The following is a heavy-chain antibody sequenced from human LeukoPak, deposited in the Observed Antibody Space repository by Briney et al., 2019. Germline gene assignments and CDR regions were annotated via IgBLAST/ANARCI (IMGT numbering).Heavy chain of an antibody. CDR3: ARDPLVSGSYFGAFDI. J-gene: IGHJ3*02. CDR2: IYSGGST. CDR1: GFTVSSNY. D-gene: IGHD1-26*01. V-gene: IGHV3-66*01. Sequence: PGGSLRLSCAASGFTVSSNYMSWVRQAPGKGLEWVSVIYSGGSTYYADSVKGRFTISRDNSKNTLYLQMNSLRAEDTAVYYCARDPLVSGSYFGAFDIWGQGTMVTVSS.